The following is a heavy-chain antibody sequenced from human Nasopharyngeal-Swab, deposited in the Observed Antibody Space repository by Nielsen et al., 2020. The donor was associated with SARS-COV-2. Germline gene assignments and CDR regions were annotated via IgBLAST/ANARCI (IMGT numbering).Heavy chain of an antibody. CDR3: ARVHVLPDGFDI. D-gene: IGHD3-10*01. J-gene: IGHJ3*02. Sequence: GESLQISCAASGFTFSSYSMNWVRQAPGKGLVWVSSISSSSSYIYYADSVKGRFTISRDNAKNSLYLQMNSLRAEDTAVYYCARVHVLPDGFDIWGQGTMVTVSS. V-gene: IGHV3-21*01. CDR1: GFTFSSYS. CDR2: ISSSSSYI.